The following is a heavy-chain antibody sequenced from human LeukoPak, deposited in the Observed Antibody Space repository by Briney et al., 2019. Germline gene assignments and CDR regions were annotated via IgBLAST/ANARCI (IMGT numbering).Heavy chain of an antibody. Sequence: GGSLRLSCTTSGFTFGSFAVHWVRQAPGKGLEWVAVISKDGNKKYYADSVKGRFTISRDNSKNTLYLQMNSLRAEDTAVYYCVRVFDSSGWSGDYWGQGTLVTVSS. D-gene: IGHD6-19*01. J-gene: IGHJ4*02. CDR1: GFTFGSFA. CDR3: VRVFDSSGWSGDY. CDR2: ISKDGNKK. V-gene: IGHV3-30*04.